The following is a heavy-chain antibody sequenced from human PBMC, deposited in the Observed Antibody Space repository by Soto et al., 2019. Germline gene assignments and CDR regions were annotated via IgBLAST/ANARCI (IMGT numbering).Heavy chain of an antibody. D-gene: IGHD6-6*01. J-gene: IGHJ6*02. V-gene: IGHV3-23*01. Sequence: EVQLLESGGGLVQPGGSLRLSCAASGFTFSSYAMSWVRQAPGKGLEWVSAISGSGGSTYYADSVKGRFTISRDNSKNTLYLQMNSLRAEDTAVYYCAKVYSSSGYYYYYGMDVWGQGTTVTVSS. CDR2: ISGSGGST. CDR3: AKVYSSSGYYYYYGMDV. CDR1: GFTFSSYA.